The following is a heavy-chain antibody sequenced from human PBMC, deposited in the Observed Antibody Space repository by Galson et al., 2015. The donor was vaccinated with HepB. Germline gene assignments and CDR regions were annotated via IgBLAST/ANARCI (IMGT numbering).Heavy chain of an antibody. J-gene: IGHJ4*02. CDR3: AKGDSSSRNFDY. CDR1: GFTFSSYG. V-gene: IGHV3-30*02. D-gene: IGHD6-13*01. Sequence: SLRLSCAASGFTFSSYGMHWVRQAPGKGLEWVAFIRYDGSNKYYADSVKGRFTISRDNSKNTLYLQMNSLRAEDTAVYYCAKGDSSSRNFDYWGQGTLVTVSS. CDR2: IRYDGSNK.